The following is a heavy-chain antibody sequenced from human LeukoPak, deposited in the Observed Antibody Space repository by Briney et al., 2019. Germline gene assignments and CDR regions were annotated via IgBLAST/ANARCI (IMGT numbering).Heavy chain of an antibody. Sequence: SETLSLTCGVSGGSISSTNWWSWVRQPPRQGLEWIGEISLSGRTNYNPSLKSRVTMSLDESKNQVSLNLASVTAADTAVYYCSRESGAFSPFGHWGQGTLVTVTS. D-gene: IGHD1-26*01. V-gene: IGHV4-4*02. CDR1: GGSISSTNW. J-gene: IGHJ4*02. CDR3: SRESGAFSPFGH. CDR2: ISLSGRT.